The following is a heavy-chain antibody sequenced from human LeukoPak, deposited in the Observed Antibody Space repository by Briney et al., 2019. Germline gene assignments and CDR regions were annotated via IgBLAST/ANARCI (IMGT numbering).Heavy chain of an antibody. CDR3: ARQIVVVINWHSPTRGDAFDI. J-gene: IGHJ3*02. CDR1: GFTFSSYS. CDR2: ISSSSSTI. V-gene: IGHV3-48*04. Sequence: GGSLRLSCAASGFTFSSYSMNWVRQAPGKGLEWVSYISSSSSTIYYADSVKGRFTISRDNAKNSLYLQMNSLRAEDTAVYYCARQIVVVINWHSPTRGDAFDIWGQGTMVTVSS. D-gene: IGHD3-22*01.